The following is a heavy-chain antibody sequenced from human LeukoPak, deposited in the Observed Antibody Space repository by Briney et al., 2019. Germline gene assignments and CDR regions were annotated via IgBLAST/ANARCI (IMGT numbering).Heavy chain of an antibody. CDR2: ISAYNGNT. CDR3: ARDRPYDFWSGYFPLDY. J-gene: IGHJ4*02. CDR1: GYTFTSYG. D-gene: IGHD3-3*01. V-gene: IGHV1-18*01. Sequence: ASVKVSCKASGYTFTSYGISWVRQAPGQGLEWMGWISAYNGNTNYAQKLQGRVTMTTDTSTSTAYMELRSLRSEDTAVYYCARDRPYDFWSGYFPLDYWGQGTLVTVSS.